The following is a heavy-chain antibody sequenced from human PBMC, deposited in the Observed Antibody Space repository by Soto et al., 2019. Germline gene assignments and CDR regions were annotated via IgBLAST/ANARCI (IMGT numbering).Heavy chain of an antibody. Sequence: GSLRLSCAASGFTVSSNYMSWVRQAPGKGLEWVSVIYSGGSTYYADSVKGRFTISRDNSKNTLYLQMNSLGAEDTAVYYCATSRPDNWNCLSLYCNYGMDVWGQGTTVTVSS. D-gene: IGHD1-7*01. CDR3: ATSRPDNWNCLSLYCNYGMDV. CDR1: GFTVSSNY. V-gene: IGHV3-53*01. J-gene: IGHJ6*02. CDR2: IYSGGST.